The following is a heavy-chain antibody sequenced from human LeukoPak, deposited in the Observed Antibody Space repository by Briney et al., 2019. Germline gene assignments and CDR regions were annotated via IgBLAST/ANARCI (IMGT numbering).Heavy chain of an antibody. Sequence: SVKVSCKASGYTFTSYYMHWVRQASGQGLERMGGIIPIFDTANNAQKFQGRVTITADKSTSTAYMELSSLTSEDTAVYYCARDGHGYSGYDFRYFDYWGQGTLVTVSS. CDR1: GYTFTSYY. CDR3: ARDGHGYSGYDFRYFDY. V-gene: IGHV1-69*06. CDR2: IIPIFDTA. D-gene: IGHD5-12*01. J-gene: IGHJ4*02.